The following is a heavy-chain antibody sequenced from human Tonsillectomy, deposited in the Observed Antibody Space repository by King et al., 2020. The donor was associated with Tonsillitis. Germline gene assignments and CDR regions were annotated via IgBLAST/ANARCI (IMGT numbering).Heavy chain of an antibody. Sequence: VQLVESGGGVVQPGRSLRLSCAASGFTFSSYAMHWVRQAPGNGLEWVAVIRYDGSNTFYAHSVQGRFTISIDKSKNTLYLQMNTLRAEDTALYYCARARMFDSGGYPFDYWGQGSLVTVSS. J-gene: IGHJ4*02. CDR3: ARARMFDSGGYPFDY. V-gene: IGHV3-33*01. D-gene: IGHD6-19*01. CDR2: IRYDGSNT. CDR1: GFTFSSYA.